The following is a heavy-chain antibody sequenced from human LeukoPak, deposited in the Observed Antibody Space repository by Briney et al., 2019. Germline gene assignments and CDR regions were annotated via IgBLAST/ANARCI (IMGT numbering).Heavy chain of an antibody. CDR1: GGSISSSNW. Sequence: PSGTLSHTCAVSGGSISSSNWWSWVRQLPGKGLEWIGYIYYSGSTSYNPSLKSRVTISVDTSKNQFSLTVSSVTAADTAVYYCARGHNSGWYNWFDPWGQGTLVTVSS. J-gene: IGHJ5*02. V-gene: IGHV4-4*02. CDR2: IYYSGST. CDR3: ARGHNSGWYNWFDP. D-gene: IGHD6-19*01.